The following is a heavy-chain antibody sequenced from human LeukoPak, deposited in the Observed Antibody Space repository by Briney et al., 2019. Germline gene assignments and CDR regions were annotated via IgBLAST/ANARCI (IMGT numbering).Heavy chain of an antibody. D-gene: IGHD3-16*01. CDR3: ARDSYDYVWGSTYRKYYFDY. CDR2: IGTAGDT. CDR1: GFTFSSYD. Sequence: QPGGSLRLSCAASGFTFSSYDMPWVRQATVKGLEWVSAIGTAGDTYYPGSVKGRFTISRDNAKNSLYLQMNSLRAEDTAVYYCARDSYDYVWGSTYRKYYFDYWGQGTLVTVSS. V-gene: IGHV3-13*01. J-gene: IGHJ4*02.